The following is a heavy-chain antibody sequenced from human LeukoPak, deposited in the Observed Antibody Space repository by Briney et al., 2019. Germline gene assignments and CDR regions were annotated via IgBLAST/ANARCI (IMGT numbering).Heavy chain of an antibody. J-gene: IGHJ6*02. Sequence: SETLSLTCTVSGGSISSGDYYWSWIRQPPGKGLEWIGYISYSGSTYYNPSLKSRVTISVDTSKNQFSLKLSSVTAADTAVYYCVGGYCTNGVCPYRASLYYGMDVWGQGTTVTVSS. CDR2: ISYSGST. CDR3: VGGYCTNGVCPYRASLYYGMDV. V-gene: IGHV4-30-4*01. CDR1: GGSISSGDYY. D-gene: IGHD2-8*01.